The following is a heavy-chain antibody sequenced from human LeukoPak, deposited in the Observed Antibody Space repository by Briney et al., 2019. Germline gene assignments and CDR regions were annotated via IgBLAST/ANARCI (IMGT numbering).Heavy chain of an antibody. CDR2: IIPIFGTA. Sequence: SVKVSCKASGGTFSSYAISWVRQAPGQGLEWTGGIIPIFGTANYAQKFQGRVTITADKSTSTAYMELSSLRSEDTAVYYCARYWYSSGWQGGFDYWGQGTLVTVSS. J-gene: IGHJ4*02. CDR3: ARYWYSSGWQGGFDY. CDR1: GGTFSSYA. V-gene: IGHV1-69*06. D-gene: IGHD6-19*01.